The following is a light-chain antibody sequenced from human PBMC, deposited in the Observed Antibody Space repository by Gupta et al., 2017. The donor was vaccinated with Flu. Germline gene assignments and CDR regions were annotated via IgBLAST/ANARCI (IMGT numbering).Light chain of an antibody. J-gene: IGKJ2*03. CDR3: HHTNCLRQS. Sequence: EAELPQSPAFQAVALKETVTITCRDSEGLGSNLHLFQQTPHQSPRLLIKYASEASPRVPTRCSGSRSGTEYTLTIHGLEPEDAATYYWHHTNCLRQSFGQGTKLEI. V-gene: IGKV6-21*01. CDR1: EGLGSN. CDR2: YAS.